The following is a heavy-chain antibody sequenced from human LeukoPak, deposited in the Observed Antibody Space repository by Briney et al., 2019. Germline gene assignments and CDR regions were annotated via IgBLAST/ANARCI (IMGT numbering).Heavy chain of an antibody. CDR1: GGSIGSYY. Sequence: PSETLSLTCTVSGGSIGSYYWSWIRQPPGKGLEWIGYVYYSGSTNYNPSLKSRVTISVDTSKNQFSLKLSSVTAADTAVYYCARGGRITMLRGVINWFGPWGQGTLVTVSS. V-gene: IGHV4-59*01. D-gene: IGHD3-10*01. CDR3: ARGGRITMLRGVINWFGP. J-gene: IGHJ5*02. CDR2: VYYSGST.